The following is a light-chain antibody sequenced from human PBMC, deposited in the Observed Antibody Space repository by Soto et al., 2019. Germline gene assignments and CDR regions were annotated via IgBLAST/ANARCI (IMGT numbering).Light chain of an antibody. CDR1: QSVSSTY. V-gene: IGKV3D-20*02. J-gene: IGKJ4*01. Sequence: EIVLTQSPGTLSLSPGERATLSCRASQSVSSTYLAWYQQKPGQAPRLLIYDASRRATGIPARFSGSGSGTEFTLTISSLQSEDFAVYYCQHRSNWPLTFGGGTKVDIK. CDR3: QHRSNWPLT. CDR2: DAS.